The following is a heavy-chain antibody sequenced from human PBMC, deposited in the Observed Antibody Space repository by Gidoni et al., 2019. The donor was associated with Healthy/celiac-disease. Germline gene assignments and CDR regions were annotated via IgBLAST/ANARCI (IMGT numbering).Heavy chain of an antibody. J-gene: IGHJ5*02. D-gene: IGHD3-22*01. V-gene: IGHV3-30*18. Sequence: QVQLVESGGGVVQPGRSLRLSCAASGFTFSSYGMHWVRQAPGKGLEWVAVISYDGSNKYYADSVKGRFTISRDNSKNTVYLQMNSLRAEDTAVYYCAKDLYYYDSSGPLAIDPWGQGTLVTVSS. CDR1: GFTFSSYG. CDR3: AKDLYYYDSSGPLAIDP. CDR2: ISYDGSNK.